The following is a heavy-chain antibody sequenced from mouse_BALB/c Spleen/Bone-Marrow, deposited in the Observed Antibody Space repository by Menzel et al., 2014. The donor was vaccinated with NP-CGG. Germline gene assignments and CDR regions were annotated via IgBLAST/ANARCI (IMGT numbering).Heavy chain of an antibody. CDR2: ISSGGSYT. D-gene: IGHD4-1*01. V-gene: IGHV5-6*01. J-gene: IGHJ1*01. CDR1: GFTFSSYG. Sequence: EVKVVESGGDLVKPGGSLKLSCAASGFTFSSYGMSWVRQTPDKRLEWVATISSGGSYTYYPDSVKGRFTISRDNAKNTLYLQMSSLKSEDTAMYYCASLTGYWYFDVWGAGTTVTVSS. CDR3: ASLTGYWYFDV.